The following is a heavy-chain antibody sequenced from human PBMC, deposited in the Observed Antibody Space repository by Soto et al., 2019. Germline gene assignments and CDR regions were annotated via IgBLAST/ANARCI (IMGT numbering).Heavy chain of an antibody. CDR1: GGSISSSSYY. V-gene: IGHV4-39*07. Sequence: SETLSLTCTVSGGSISSSSYYWGWIRQPPGKGLEWIGSIYYSGSTYYNPSLKSRVTISVDTSKNQFSLKLSSVTAADTAVYYCARDEISSGWYGYYYGMDVWGQGTTVTVSS. CDR2: IYYSGST. CDR3: ARDEISSGWYGYYYGMDV. J-gene: IGHJ6*02. D-gene: IGHD6-19*01.